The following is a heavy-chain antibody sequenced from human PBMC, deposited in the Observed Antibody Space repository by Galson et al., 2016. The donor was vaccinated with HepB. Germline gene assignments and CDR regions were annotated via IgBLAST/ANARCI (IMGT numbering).Heavy chain of an antibody. CDR1: GFSFSSYN. CDR2: LSSTSSTI. V-gene: IGHV3-48*02. Sequence: SLRLSCAASGFSFSSYNMNWVRQAPGKGLEWVSFLSSTSSTIYYADSVKGRFTISRDNAKNSLYLQMNSLRDEDTAVYYCSRELMGSKEYYYYGMDVWGQGTTVTVSS. J-gene: IGHJ6*02. D-gene: IGHD1-26*01. CDR3: SRELMGSKEYYYYGMDV.